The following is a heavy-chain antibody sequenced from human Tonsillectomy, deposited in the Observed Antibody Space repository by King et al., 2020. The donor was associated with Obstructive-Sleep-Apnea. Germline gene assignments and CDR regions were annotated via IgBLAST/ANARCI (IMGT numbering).Heavy chain of an antibody. Sequence: HVQLVQSGAEVKKPGSSVKVSCKASGGSFSSYAINWVRQAPGQGLEWMGGIIPIADILDYAQKFQGRVTITANTSTSTAYMELSSLRFDDTAVYYCAKSRAASGTPGYYGMDVWGQETMITVSS. CDR2: IIPIADIL. D-gene: IGHD3-10*01. CDR1: GGSFSSYA. V-gene: IGHV1-69*10. CDR3: AKSRAASGTPGYYGMDV. J-gene: IGHJ6*02.